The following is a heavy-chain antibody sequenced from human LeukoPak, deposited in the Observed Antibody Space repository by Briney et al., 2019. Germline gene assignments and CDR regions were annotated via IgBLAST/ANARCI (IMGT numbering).Heavy chain of an antibody. CDR1: GGSLSGYY. J-gene: IGHJ4*02. CDR2: INHSGST. CDR3: DRIVVVPAAIRPFDY. D-gene: IGHD2-2*02. V-gene: IGHV4-34*01. Sequence: SETLSLTCAVYGGSLSGYYWSWIRQPPGKGLEWIGEINHSGSTNYNPSLKSRVTISVDTSKNQFSLKLSSVTAADTAVYYCDRIVVVPAAIRPFDYWGQGTLVTVSS.